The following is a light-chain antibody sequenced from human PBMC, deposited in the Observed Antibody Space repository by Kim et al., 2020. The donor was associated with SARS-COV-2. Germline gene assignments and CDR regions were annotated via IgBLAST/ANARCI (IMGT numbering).Light chain of an antibody. CDR2: YDT. V-gene: IGLV3-21*04. J-gene: IGLJ2*01. Sequence: SYELTQPPSVSVASGETASITCGGDKIGSKSVHWYQQRPGQAPVLVIYYDTDRPSGIPERFSGSNSGDTATLTISRVEAEDEADYFCQVWDLYSMFFGGG. CDR1: KIGSKS. CDR3: QVWDLYSMF.